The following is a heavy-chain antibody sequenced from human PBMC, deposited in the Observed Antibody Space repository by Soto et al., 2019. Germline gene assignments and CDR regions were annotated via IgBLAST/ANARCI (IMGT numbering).Heavy chain of an antibody. Sequence: ASVKVSCKASGNTFTSYDINWVRQATGHGLEWMGWINPNSGNIGYAQKFQGRVTMTRDTAIRTAYMEVSRLRSDDTAVYYCARGRASGSSYLLEYWGQGTLHIVSS. J-gene: IGHJ4*02. CDR3: ARGRASGSSYLLEY. D-gene: IGHD3-10*01. V-gene: IGHV1-8*01. CDR2: INPNSGNI. CDR1: GNTFTSYD.